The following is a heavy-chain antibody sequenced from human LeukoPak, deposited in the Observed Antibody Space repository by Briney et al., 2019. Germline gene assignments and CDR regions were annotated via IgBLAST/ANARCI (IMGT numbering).Heavy chain of an antibody. D-gene: IGHD1-7*01. CDR3: AREVGWNYDYYYYYMDV. V-gene: IGHV1-2*02. Sequence: ASVKVSCKASGYTFTGYYMHWVRQAPGQGLEWMGWINPNSGGTNYAQKFQGRVTMTRDTSISTAYMELSRLRSDDTAVYYCAREVGWNYDYYYYYMDVWGKGTTVTVS. J-gene: IGHJ6*03. CDR1: GYTFTGYY. CDR2: INPNSGGT.